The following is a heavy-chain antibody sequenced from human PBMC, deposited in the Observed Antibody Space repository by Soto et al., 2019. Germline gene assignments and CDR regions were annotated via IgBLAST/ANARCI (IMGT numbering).Heavy chain of an antibody. CDR1: GGSINSGAYY. CDR3: ARARLRAVYAFDF. Sequence: QVQLQESGPGLVNPSQTLSLTCTVSGGSINSGAYYWSWVRQHPGKGLEWIGYIYYSGSTYFSPSHKSRLTISIDTSKNQFSLKLSSVTAADTAMYYCARARLRAVYAFDFWGQGTMVTVSS. CDR2: IYYSGST. D-gene: IGHD5-12*01. J-gene: IGHJ3*01. V-gene: IGHV4-31*03.